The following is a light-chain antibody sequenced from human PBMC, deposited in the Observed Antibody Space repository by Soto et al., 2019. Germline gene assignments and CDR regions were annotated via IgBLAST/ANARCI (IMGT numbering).Light chain of an antibody. J-gene: IGKJ1*01. CDR1: QSISSW. CDR3: QQYENYWT. Sequence: DIQMSQSASTLSAPAGDRVTITSRASQSISSWLAWYQPPPGKAPKPLIYDASNLDSGVPSRLSASGSGTEFSLTIRNLQPDYGATYYCQQYENYWTFGQGTQVDIK. V-gene: IGKV1-5*01. CDR2: DAS.